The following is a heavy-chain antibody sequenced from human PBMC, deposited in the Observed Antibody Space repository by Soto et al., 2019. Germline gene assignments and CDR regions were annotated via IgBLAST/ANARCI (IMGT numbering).Heavy chain of an antibody. V-gene: IGHV4-4*02. Sequence: PSETLSLTCAVSGDSISSSNWWTWVRQSPGKGLEWIGETYHNGNTNYNPSMKSRVTTSVDKSKNQFSLHLASVTAADTAVYYCARYPVWDYYYGLDVWGQGTTVTVSS. CDR1: GDSISSSNW. D-gene: IGHD3-16*01. CDR2: TYHNGNT. CDR3: ARYPVWDYYYGLDV. J-gene: IGHJ6*02.